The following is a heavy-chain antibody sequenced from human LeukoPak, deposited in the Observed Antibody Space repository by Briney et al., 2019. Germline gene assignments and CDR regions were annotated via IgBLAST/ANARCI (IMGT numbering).Heavy chain of an antibody. J-gene: IGHJ4*02. Sequence: PGGSLRLSCAASGFTFSTYWMAWVRQAPGKGLEWVANIKGDESARHQADSVKGRFTISRDNAQNPVYLQMSSLRGEDTAVYYCARDVGGSLDYWAQGTLVTVSS. D-gene: IGHD1-26*01. CDR3: ARDVGGSLDY. CDR2: IKGDESAR. V-gene: IGHV3-7*01. CDR1: GFTFSTYW.